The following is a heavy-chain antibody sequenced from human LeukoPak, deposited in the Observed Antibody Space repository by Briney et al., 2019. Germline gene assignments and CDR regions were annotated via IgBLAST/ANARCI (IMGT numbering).Heavy chain of an antibody. Sequence: SETLSLTCTVSGCSISSYYWSWIRQPPGKGLEWIGYIYYSGSTNYNPSLKSRVTISVDTSKNQFSLKLSSVTAADTAVYYCARQTSSGGFDYWGQGTLVTVSS. CDR2: IYYSGST. CDR3: ARQTSSGGFDY. CDR1: GCSISSYY. D-gene: IGHD3-10*01. J-gene: IGHJ4*02. V-gene: IGHV4-59*08.